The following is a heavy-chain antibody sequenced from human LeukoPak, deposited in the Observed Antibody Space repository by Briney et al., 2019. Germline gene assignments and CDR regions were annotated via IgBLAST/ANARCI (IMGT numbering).Heavy chain of an antibody. CDR3: ARDGVAVAGMVVDI. V-gene: IGHV4-4*07. D-gene: IGHD6-19*01. Sequence: SETLSLTCAVYGGSFSGYYWSWIRQPAGKGLEWIGRIYTSGSTNYNPSLKSRVTMSVDTSKNQFSLKLSSVTAADTAVYYCARDGVAVAGMVVDIWGQGTMVTVSS. CDR2: IYTSGST. J-gene: IGHJ3*02. CDR1: GGSFSGYY.